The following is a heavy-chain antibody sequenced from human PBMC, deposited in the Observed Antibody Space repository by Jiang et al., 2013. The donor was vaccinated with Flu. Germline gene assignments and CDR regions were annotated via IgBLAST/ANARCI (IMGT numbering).Heavy chain of an antibody. CDR2: ISFDGGVD. CDR1: GFTFSTSG. D-gene: IGHD2-21*01. J-gene: IGHJ4*02. V-gene: IGHV3-30*18. Sequence: VQLVESGGGVVQPGRSLRLSCAASGFTFSTSGMHWVRQAPGKGLEWVAVISFDGGVDSYADSVKGRFTISRDDSNNAVFLQMMSLRPEDTAVYYCAKDLTVLLCWSIAPSFEYWGQGTLVTVS. CDR3: AKDLTVLLCWSIAPSFEY.